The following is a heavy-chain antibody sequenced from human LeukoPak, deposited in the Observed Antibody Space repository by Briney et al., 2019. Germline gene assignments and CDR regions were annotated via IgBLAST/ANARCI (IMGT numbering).Heavy chain of an antibody. J-gene: IGHJ4*02. Sequence: SETLSLTCTVSGGSTSSSSYYWGWIRQPPGKGLEWIGSIYYSGSTYYNPSLKSRVTISVDTSKNQFSLKLSSVTAADTAVYYCARHLGVWIQLWHPPYYFDYWGQGTLVTVSS. CDR2: IYYSGST. CDR1: GGSTSSSSYY. CDR3: ARHLGVWIQLWHPPYYFDY. V-gene: IGHV4-39*01. D-gene: IGHD5-18*01.